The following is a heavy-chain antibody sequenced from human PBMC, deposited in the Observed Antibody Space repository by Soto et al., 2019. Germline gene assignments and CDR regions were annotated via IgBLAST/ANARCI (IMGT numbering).Heavy chain of an antibody. Sequence: PSETLSLTCTVSGGSISSGSYYWSWIRQHPGKGLEWIVYIYYSVSTYYNPSLKSRVTISVDTSKNTFSMKLSSVNDAETAVYYGSTVHNVDYHFDYWGQGTMVTVSS. CDR2: IYYSVST. CDR3: STVHNVDYHFDY. J-gene: IGHJ4*02. D-gene: IGHD4-17*01. CDR1: GGSISSGSYY. V-gene: IGHV4-31*03.